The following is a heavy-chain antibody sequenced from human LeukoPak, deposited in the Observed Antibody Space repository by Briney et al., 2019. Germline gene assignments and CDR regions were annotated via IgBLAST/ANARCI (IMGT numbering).Heavy chain of an antibody. D-gene: IGHD6-13*01. Sequence: SETLSLTCAVYGGSFSDFYWTWIRQPPGKGLEWIGEINHSGSTNYNPSLKSRVTISVDTSKSQFSLKLSSVTAADTAVYYCARRVAAAGKPLLGYWGQGTLATVSS. CDR1: GGSFSDFY. CDR3: ARRVAAAGKPLLGY. V-gene: IGHV4-34*01. CDR2: INHSGST. J-gene: IGHJ4*02.